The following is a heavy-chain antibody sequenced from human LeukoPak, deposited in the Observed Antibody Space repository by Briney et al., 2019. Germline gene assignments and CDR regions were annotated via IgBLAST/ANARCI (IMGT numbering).Heavy chain of an antibody. CDR3: ARDRYYDFWSGPHYFDY. V-gene: IGHV1-69*06. J-gene: IGHJ4*02. CDR2: IIPIFGTA. D-gene: IGHD3-3*01. CDR1: GDTFSSYA. Sequence: SVKVSCKASGDTFSSYAISGVRQAPGQGLEGMGGIIPIFGTANYAQKFQGRVTISADKSTSTAYMELSSLRSEDTAVYYCARDRYYDFWSGPHYFDYWGQGTLVTVSS.